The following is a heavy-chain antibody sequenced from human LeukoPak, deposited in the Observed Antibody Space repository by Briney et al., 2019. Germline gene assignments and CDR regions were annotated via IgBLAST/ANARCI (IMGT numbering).Heavy chain of an antibody. CDR3: ARAGGYSYGFDY. CDR1: GFTVSSNY. J-gene: IGHJ4*02. Sequence: GGSLRLSCAASGFTVSSNYMSWVRQAPGKGLEWVSVIYSGGSTYYADSVKGRFTISRDNSKNTLYLQMNNLRAEDTAVYYCARAGGYSYGFDYWGQGTLVTVSS. D-gene: IGHD5-18*01. CDR2: IYSGGST. V-gene: IGHV3-53*01.